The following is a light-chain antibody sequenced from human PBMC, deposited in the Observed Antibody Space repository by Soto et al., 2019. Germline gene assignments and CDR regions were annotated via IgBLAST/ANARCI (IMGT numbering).Light chain of an antibody. V-gene: IGKV1-39*01. CDR1: QSTSRS. CDR2: AAS. J-gene: IGKJ2*01. Sequence: DIEMTQSPSSLSASVGDRVSITCRASQSTSRSLNWYQKKPWKAPKHLIYAASSLQSGVPSRFSGSGSGKEFTFTISSLQTEDFATYYCQQSHGFTYTFGQGTKVEIK. CDR3: QQSHGFTYT.